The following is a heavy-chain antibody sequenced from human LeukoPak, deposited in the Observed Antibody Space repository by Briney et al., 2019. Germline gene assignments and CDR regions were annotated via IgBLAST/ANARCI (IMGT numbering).Heavy chain of an antibody. CDR3: ARGVVVVPAAIRSNWFDP. Sequence: SETLSLTCTVSGGSISSYYWSWIRQLPGKGLEWIGRIYTSGSTNYNPSLNSRVTMSVDTSKNQFSLKLSSVTAADTAVYYCARGVVVVPAAIRSNWFDPWGQGTLVTVSS. D-gene: IGHD2-2*02. V-gene: IGHV4-4*07. CDR2: IYTSGST. J-gene: IGHJ5*02. CDR1: GGSISSYY.